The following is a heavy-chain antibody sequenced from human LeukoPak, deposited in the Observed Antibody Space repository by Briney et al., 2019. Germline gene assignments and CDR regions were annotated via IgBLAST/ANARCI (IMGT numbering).Heavy chain of an antibody. CDR2: ISSSSSYI. CDR3: ARPAVTNGWFDP. Sequence: GGSLRLSCAASGFTFSSYSMNWVRQAPGKGLEWVSSISSSSSYIYYADSVKGRFTISRDNAKNSLYLQMNSLRAEDTAVHYCARPAVTNGWFDPWGQGTLVTVSS. D-gene: IGHD4-17*01. J-gene: IGHJ5*02. V-gene: IGHV3-21*01. CDR1: GFTFSSYS.